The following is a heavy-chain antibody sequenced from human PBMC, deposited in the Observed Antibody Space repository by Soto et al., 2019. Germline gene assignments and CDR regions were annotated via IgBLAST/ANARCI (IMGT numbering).Heavy chain of an antibody. CDR1: GFTFSDYY. J-gene: IGHJ6*01. CDR2: ISSSGNSI. D-gene: IGHD3-22*01. Sequence: QVQLVESGGGLVKPGGSLRLSCAASGFTFSDYYMIWIRQAPGKGLEWVSYISSSGNSIYYADSVKGRFTISRDSVKNSLYLQMNSLRAEDTAVYYCARDYSDSSGFFGDYYGMDVWGQGTTVTVSS. CDR3: ARDYSDSSGFFGDYYGMDV. V-gene: IGHV3-11*01.